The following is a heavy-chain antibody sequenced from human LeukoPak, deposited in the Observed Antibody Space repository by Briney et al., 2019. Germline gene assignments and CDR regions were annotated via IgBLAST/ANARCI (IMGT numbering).Heavy chain of an antibody. D-gene: IGHD6-19*01. CDR3: ARGGSGWSSDF. CDR1: GYTFSSYG. CDR2: LSPYNGDT. J-gene: IGHJ4*02. V-gene: IGHV1-18*01. Sequence: GASVKVSCKASGYTFSSYGITWVRQAPGQGLEWMGWLSPYNGDTNYAQKLQDRVTMTTDTSTSTAYMELTSLRSDDSAVYYCARGGSGWSSDFWGQGTPVTVSS.